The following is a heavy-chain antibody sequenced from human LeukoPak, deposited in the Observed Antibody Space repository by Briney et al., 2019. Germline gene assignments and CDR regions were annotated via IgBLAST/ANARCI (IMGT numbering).Heavy chain of an antibody. CDR3: ARAGGGEYCSSTSCSYYYYYMDV. J-gene: IGHJ6*03. Sequence: GASVKVSCKASGYTFTSYAMNWVRQAPGQGLEWMGWINPNSGGTNYAQKFQGRVTMTRDTSISTAYMELSRLRSDDTAVYYCARAGGGEYCSSTSCSYYYYYMDVWGKGTTVTVSS. CDR1: GYTFTSYA. CDR2: INPNSGGT. D-gene: IGHD2-2*01. V-gene: IGHV1-2*02.